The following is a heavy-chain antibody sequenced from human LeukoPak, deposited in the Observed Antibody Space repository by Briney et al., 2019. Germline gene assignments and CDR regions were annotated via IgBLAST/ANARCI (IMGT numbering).Heavy chain of an antibody. CDR1: GGSFSGYY. CDR2: INHSGST. J-gene: IGHJ6*02. Sequence: SETLSLTCAVYGGSFSGYYWSWIRQPPGKGLEWIGEINHSGSTNYNPSLKNRVTISVDTSKNQFSLKLSSVTAADTAVYYCARLRFLEWLLSRYYYGMDVWGQGTTVTVSS. D-gene: IGHD3-3*01. CDR3: ARLRFLEWLLSRYYYGMDV. V-gene: IGHV4-34*01.